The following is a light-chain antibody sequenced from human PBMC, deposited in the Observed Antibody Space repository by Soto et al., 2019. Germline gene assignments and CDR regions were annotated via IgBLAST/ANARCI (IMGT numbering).Light chain of an antibody. CDR2: QDN. Sequence: SYELTQPPSVSVSPGQTASITCSGDKLGDRYVCWYQQKPGQSPVLVIYQDNKRPSGIPERFSGSNSGNTATLTISGTQPMDEADYYCQAWDNNTYVFGTGTKLTVL. J-gene: IGLJ1*01. CDR1: KLGDRY. V-gene: IGLV3-1*01. CDR3: QAWDNNTYV.